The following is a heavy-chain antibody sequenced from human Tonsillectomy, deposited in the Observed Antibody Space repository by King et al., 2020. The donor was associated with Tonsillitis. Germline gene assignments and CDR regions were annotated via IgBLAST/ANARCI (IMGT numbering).Heavy chain of an antibody. D-gene: IGHD6-19*01. V-gene: IGHV3-15*07. CDR1: GFSFSNAW. CDR2: IKSNSAGGTA. CDR3: PREGVVGSSGWLGYMAV. J-gene: IGHJ6*03. Sequence: VQLVESGGGLVRPGGSLRLSCAASGFSFSNAWMNWVRQAPGKGLEWVGRIKSNSAGGTADYAAPVKGRFTTSRDDSKNILYLQLNSLETEDTAVYYCPREGVVGSSGWLGYMAVW.